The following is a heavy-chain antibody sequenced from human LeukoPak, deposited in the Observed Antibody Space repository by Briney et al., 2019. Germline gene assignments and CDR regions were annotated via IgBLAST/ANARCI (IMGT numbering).Heavy chain of an antibody. D-gene: IGHD5-18*01. J-gene: IGHJ4*02. CDR1: GFTFDDYA. CDR3: ARTQSGGDVDTAMVIFDY. V-gene: IGHV3-9*01. CDR2: ISWNSGSI. Sequence: HPGRSLRLSCAASGFTFDDYAMHWVRQAPGKGLEWVSGISWNSGSIGYADSVKGRFTISRDNAKNSLYQQMNSLRAEDTAVYYCARTQSGGDVDTAMVIFDYWGQGTLVTVSS.